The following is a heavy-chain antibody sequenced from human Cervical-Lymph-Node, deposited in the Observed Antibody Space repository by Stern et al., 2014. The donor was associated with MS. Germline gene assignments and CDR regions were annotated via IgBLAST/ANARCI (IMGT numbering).Heavy chain of an antibody. CDR3: ARNRLRFGGPSSRRGSGMDV. D-gene: IGHD3-3*01. CDR1: GCTFSTNA. Sequence: VQLVESGAEVKKPGSSVTVSCKTSGCTFSTNALSWVRQAPGQGLEWVGGIIPMFGATFYAPDFQGRVTITADESTNTVYMEVTSLRYNDTAVYFCARNRLRFGGPSSRRGSGMDVWGQGTRVTVSS. CDR2: IIPMFGAT. V-gene: IGHV1-69*01. J-gene: IGHJ6*02.